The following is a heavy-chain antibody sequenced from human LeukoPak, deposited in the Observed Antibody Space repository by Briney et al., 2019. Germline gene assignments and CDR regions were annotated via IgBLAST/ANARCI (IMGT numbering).Heavy chain of an antibody. V-gene: IGHV5-51*01. Sequence: GESLKISCRGSGYSFTNYWIGWVRQMPGKGLKWMGIIYPGDSDARYSPSFQGQVTISADKSISTAYLQWSSLKASDTAMYYCARRRDLYSGSYYPFDYWGQGTLVTVSS. CDR1: GYSFTNYW. CDR3: ARRRDLYSGSYYPFDY. J-gene: IGHJ4*02. D-gene: IGHD1-26*01. CDR2: IYPGDSDA.